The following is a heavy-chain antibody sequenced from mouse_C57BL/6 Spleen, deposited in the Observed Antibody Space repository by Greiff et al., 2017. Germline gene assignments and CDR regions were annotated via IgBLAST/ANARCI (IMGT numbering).Heavy chain of an antibody. Sequence: QVQLQQSGPELVKPGASVKISCKASGYAFSSSCMNWVKQRPGKGLEWIGRIYPGDGDTNYNGKFKGKATLTADKSSSTAYMQLSSLTSEDSAVYFCARDYDFALDDWGQGTSGTVS. CDR1: GYAFSSSC. CDR2: IYPGDGDT. V-gene: IGHV1-82*01. D-gene: IGHD2-4*01. CDR3: ARDYDFALDD. J-gene: IGHJ4*01.